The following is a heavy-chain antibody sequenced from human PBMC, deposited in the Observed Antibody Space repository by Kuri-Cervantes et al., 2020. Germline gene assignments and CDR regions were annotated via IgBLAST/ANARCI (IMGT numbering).Heavy chain of an antibody. CDR1: GFTFSSYA. J-gene: IGHJ4*02. Sequence: GESLKISCAASGFTFSSYAMHWVRQAPDKGLEWVAVISYDGSNKYYADSVKGRFTISRGNSKNTLYLQMNSLRAEDTAVYYCARESTVGATTSFDYWGQGTLVTVSS. CDR2: ISYDGSNK. CDR3: ARESTVGATTSFDY. D-gene: IGHD1-26*01. V-gene: IGHV3-30-3*01.